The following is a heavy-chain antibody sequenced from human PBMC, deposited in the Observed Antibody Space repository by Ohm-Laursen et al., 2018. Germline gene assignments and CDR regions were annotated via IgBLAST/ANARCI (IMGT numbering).Heavy chain of an antibody. V-gene: IGHV1-69*04. Sequence: ASSVKVSCKASGGTFSSYAISWVRQAPGQGLEWMGRIIPILGIANYAQKFQGRVTITADKSTSTAYMELSSLRSEDTAVYYCASGTMIVGKLSYYYYGMDVWGQGTTVTVSS. CDR1: GGTFSSYA. D-gene: IGHD3-22*01. CDR2: IIPILGIA. CDR3: ASGTMIVGKLSYYYYGMDV. J-gene: IGHJ6*02.